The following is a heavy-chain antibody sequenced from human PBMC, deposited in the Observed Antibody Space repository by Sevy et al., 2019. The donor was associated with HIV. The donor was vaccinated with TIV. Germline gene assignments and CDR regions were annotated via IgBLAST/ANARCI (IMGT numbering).Heavy chain of an antibody. CDR2: MNPNSGNT. CDR1: GYTCTSYD. Sequence: ASVKVSCRASGYTCTSYDINWVRQATGQGLEWMGWMNPNSGNTGYAQKFQGRVTMTRNTSISTAYMELCSLRSEDTAVYYCAGFLSTSYYYYYAMDVWGQGTTVTVSS. V-gene: IGHV1-8*01. CDR3: AGFLSTSYYYYYAMDV. D-gene: IGHD2-2*01. J-gene: IGHJ6*02.